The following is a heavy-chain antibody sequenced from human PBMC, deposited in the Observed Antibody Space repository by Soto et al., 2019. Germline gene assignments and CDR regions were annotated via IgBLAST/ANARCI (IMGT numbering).Heavy chain of an antibody. CDR1: GFTFSVAW. V-gene: IGHV3-15*07. D-gene: IGHD2-2*03. CDR3: ITEMGI. CDR2: IKSNAAGGTA. Sequence: EVQLVESGGGLVKPGGSLRLSCAASGFTFSVAWMNWVRQAPGKGLDWVGRIKSNAAGGTADYAAPVKGRFTISRDDSKDTLYLQMNSLKIEDTAVYYCITEMGIGGQGTVVTVSS. J-gene: IGHJ4*02.